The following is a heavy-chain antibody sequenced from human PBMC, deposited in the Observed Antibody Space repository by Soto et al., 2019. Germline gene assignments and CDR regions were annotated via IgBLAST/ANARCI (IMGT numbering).Heavy chain of an antibody. V-gene: IGHV1-2*02. CDR1: GYSFTGYD. Sequence: GASVKVSCKPSGYSFTGYDIHWGRQAPGQGLEWMGWINPDSGATNYAQNFQGRVTLTSDTSISTAPMDLTSLTSDDTAVYYCARGDYGTGGYPFPYFDYWGQGTLVTVSS. CDR2: INPDSGAT. D-gene: IGHD2-8*02. J-gene: IGHJ4*02. CDR3: ARGDYGTGGYPFPYFDY.